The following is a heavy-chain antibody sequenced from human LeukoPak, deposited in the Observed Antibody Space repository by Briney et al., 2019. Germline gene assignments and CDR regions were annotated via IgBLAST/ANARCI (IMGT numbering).Heavy chain of an antibody. Sequence: ASVKVSCKASGYTFTGYYVHWVRQAPGQGLEWIGWIISRNGGTNYAHKFQGRLTMTRDTSVSTAHMELSMLGSDDTAVYYCARTGTTGGYYYDLDVWGQGATVTVSS. J-gene: IGHJ6*02. CDR2: IISRNGGT. CDR3: ARTGTTGGYYYDLDV. V-gene: IGHV1-2*07. CDR1: GYTFTGYY. D-gene: IGHD4-17*01.